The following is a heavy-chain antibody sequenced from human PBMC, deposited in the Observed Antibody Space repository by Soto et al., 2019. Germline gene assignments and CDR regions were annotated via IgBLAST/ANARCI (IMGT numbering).Heavy chain of an antibody. D-gene: IGHD3-22*01. J-gene: IGHJ4*02. CDR3: TRGMGNYYDRLNYFDY. Sequence: TGVSLRLSWSGAGGRFSSYAMLWVRQAPGKGLEWVAGISGSAGSTYYAASVKGRFTISKDNSRKTLHLQMSSLRADDTALYYCTRGMGNYYDRLNYFDYWGQGALVTVSS. CDR1: GGRFSSYA. V-gene: IGHV3-23*01. CDR2: ISGSAGST.